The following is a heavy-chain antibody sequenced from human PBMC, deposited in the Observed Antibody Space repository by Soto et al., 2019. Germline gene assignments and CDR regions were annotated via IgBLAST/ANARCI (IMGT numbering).Heavy chain of an antibody. V-gene: IGHV4-4*02. CDR1: GGSISSSNW. CDR3: ASAGYYDSSGYYYKRRYFDY. CDR2: IYHSGST. Sequence: SETLSLTCAVSGGSISSSNWWSWVRQPPGKGLEVIGEIYHSGSTNYNPSLKSRVTISVDKSKNQFSMKLSSVTAADTAVYYCASAGYYDSSGYYYKRRYFDYGGQGTLVTVSS. D-gene: IGHD3-22*01. J-gene: IGHJ4*02.